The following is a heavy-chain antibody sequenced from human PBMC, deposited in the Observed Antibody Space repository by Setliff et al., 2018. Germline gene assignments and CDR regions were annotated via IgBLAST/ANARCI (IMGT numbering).Heavy chain of an antibody. J-gene: IGHJ6*02. Sequence: SETLSLTCAVYGGSFSGYYWSWIRQPPGKGLEWIGEINHSGSTNYNPSLKSRVTISVDTSKNQFSLKLSSVTAADTAVYYCARFTGTTPYYYGMDVWGQGTTVTVSS. CDR3: ARFTGTTPYYYGMDV. CDR2: INHSGST. CDR1: GGSFSGYY. V-gene: IGHV4-34*01. D-gene: IGHD1-7*01.